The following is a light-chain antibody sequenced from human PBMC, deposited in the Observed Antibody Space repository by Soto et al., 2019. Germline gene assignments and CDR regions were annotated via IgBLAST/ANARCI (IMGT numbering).Light chain of an antibody. CDR1: HSVSSNY. CDR2: DVS. J-gene: IGKJ1*01. CDR3: QQYGISPT. Sequence: EIVLTQSPGTLSLSPGERATLSCRSSHSVSSNYLAWYQQKPGQAPRLLIYDVSSRATGIPDRFSGSGSGTHFPLTISRLEPVDFAVYYCQQYGISPTFRQGTKVAIK. V-gene: IGKV3-20*01.